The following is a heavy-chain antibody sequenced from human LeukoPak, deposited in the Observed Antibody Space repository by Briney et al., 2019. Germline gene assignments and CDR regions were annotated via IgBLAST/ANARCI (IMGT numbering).Heavy chain of an antibody. CDR1: GGSISSYY. CDR2: IYYSGST. V-gene: IGHV4-59*12. Sequence: KPSETLSLTCTVSGGSISSYYWSWIRQPQGKGLEWMGYIYYSGSTNYNPSLKSRVTISVDTSKNQFSLKLSSVTAADTAVYYCARGRVATPRAYSYWGQGTLVPVSS. J-gene: IGHJ4*02. D-gene: IGHD5-12*01. CDR3: ARGRVATPRAYSY.